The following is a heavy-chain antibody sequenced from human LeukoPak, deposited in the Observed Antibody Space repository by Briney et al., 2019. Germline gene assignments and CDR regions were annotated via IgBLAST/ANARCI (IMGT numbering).Heavy chain of an antibody. V-gene: IGHV3-7*01. CDR2: IKQDGSEK. J-gene: IGHJ5*02. Sequence: SGGSLRLSCAASGFTFSSYWMGWVRQAPGKGLEWVANIKQDGSEKYYVDSVKGRFTISRDNSKNTLYLQMNSLRVEDTAVYYCARGDRGTAAGNNWFNPWGQGTLVTVSS. D-gene: IGHD6-13*01. CDR3: ARGDRGTAAGNNWFNP. CDR1: GFTFSSYW.